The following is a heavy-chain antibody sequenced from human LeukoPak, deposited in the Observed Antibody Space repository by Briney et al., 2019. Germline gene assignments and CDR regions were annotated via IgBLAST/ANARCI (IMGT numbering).Heavy chain of an antibody. Sequence: PGRFLRLSCAASGFTFSSYGMHWVRQAPGKGLEWVAVIWYDGSNKYYADSVKGRFTISRDNSKNTLYLQMNSLRAEDTAVYYCAKFRYYYDSSGSGIDYWGQGTLVTVSS. CDR3: AKFRYYYDSSGSGIDY. CDR2: IWYDGSNK. J-gene: IGHJ4*02. V-gene: IGHV3-33*06. D-gene: IGHD3-22*01. CDR1: GFTFSSYG.